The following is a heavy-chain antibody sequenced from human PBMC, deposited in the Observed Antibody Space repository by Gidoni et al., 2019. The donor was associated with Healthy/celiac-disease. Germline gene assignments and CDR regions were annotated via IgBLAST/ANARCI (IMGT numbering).Heavy chain of an antibody. D-gene: IGHD1-26*01. CDR1: GFTFSSYS. CDR3: ARTGTRVGATDY. J-gene: IGHJ4*02. Sequence: EVQLVESGGGLVKPGGSLRLSCAASGFTFSSYSMNWVRQAPGKGLEWVSSISSSSSYIYYADSVKGRFTISRDNAKNSLYLQMNSLRAEDTAVYYCARTGTRVGATDYWGQGTLVTVSS. CDR2: ISSSSSYI. V-gene: IGHV3-21*01.